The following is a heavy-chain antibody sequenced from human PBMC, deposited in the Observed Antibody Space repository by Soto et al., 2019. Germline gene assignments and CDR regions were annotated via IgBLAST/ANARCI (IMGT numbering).Heavy chain of an antibody. J-gene: IGHJ5*02. V-gene: IGHV4-59*08. Sequence: SETLSLTCTVSGGSISSYYWSWIRQPPGKGLEWIGYIYYSGSTNYNPSLKSRVTISVDTSKNQFSLKLSSVTAADTAVYYCARHSDPITETTFSWFDPWGQGTLVTVSS. CDR2: IYYSGST. CDR3: ARHSDPITETTFSWFDP. CDR1: GGSISSYY. D-gene: IGHD1-7*01.